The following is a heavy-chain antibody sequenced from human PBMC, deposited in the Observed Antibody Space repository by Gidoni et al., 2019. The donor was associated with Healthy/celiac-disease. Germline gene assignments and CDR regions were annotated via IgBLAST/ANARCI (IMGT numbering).Heavy chain of an antibody. V-gene: IGHV4-61*02. CDR2: IYTSGST. J-gene: IGHJ4*02. D-gene: IGHD6-19*01. CDR3: ARTPYIAVVPTEN. Sequence: QVQLQESGPGLVKPSQTLSLTCPVSGGSISSGSYYWSWIRQPAGKGLEWIGRIYTSGSTNYNPSLKSRVTISVDTSKNQFSLKLSSVTAADTAVYYCARTPYIAVVPTENWGQGTLVTVSS. CDR1: GGSISSGSYY.